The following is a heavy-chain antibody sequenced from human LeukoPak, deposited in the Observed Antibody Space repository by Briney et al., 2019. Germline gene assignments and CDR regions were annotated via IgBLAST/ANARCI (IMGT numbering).Heavy chain of an antibody. V-gene: IGHV1-69*05. Sequence: SVKVSCKASGGTFSSYAISWVRQAPGQGLEWMGGIIPIFGTANYAQKFQGRVTITTDESTSTAYMELSSLRSEDTAVYYCARRGRVHNWFDPWGQGTLVTVSS. CDR1: GGTFSSYA. CDR3: ARRGRVHNWFDP. CDR2: IIPIFGTA. J-gene: IGHJ5*02. D-gene: IGHD3-16*01.